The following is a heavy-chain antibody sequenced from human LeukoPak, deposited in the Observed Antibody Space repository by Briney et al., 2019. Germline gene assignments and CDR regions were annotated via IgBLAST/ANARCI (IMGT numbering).Heavy chain of an antibody. CDR3: ARIYGDYVGVYYYYYGMDV. CDR1: GGTFSSYA. J-gene: IGHJ6*02. Sequence: AASVKVSCKASGGTFSSYAISWVRQAPGQGLEWMGGIIPIFGTANYAQKFQGRVTITADESTSTAYMELSSLRSEDTAVYYCARIYGDYVGVYYYYYGMDVWGQGTTVTVSS. CDR2: IIPIFGTA. D-gene: IGHD4-17*01. V-gene: IGHV1-69*13.